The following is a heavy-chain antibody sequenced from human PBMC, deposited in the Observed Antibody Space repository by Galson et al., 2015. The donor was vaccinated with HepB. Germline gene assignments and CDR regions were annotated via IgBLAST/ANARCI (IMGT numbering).Heavy chain of an antibody. D-gene: IGHD5-18*01. V-gene: IGHV3-9*01. CDR3: AKASNPDTAGYMDV. CDR1: GFTFDDYA. Sequence: SLRLSCAASGFTFDDYAMHWVRQAPGKGLEWVSGISWNSGSIGYADSVKGRFTISRDNAKNSLYLQMNSLRAEDTALYYCAKASNPDTAGYMDVWGKGTTVTVSS. J-gene: IGHJ6*03. CDR2: ISWNSGSI.